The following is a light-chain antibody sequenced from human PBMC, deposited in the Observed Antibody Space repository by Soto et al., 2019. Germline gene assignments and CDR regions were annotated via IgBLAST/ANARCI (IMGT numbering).Light chain of an antibody. CDR3: QQYGRSPIT. CDR2: GAS. J-gene: IGKJ5*01. V-gene: IGKV3-20*01. CDR1: QSVSSD. Sequence: QSPTTLSVSPGERATLSCRASQSVSSDLAWFQQTPGQAPRLLIYGASNRATGIPDRFSGSGSGTDFTLTVSRLETEDFAVYFCQQYGRSPITFGQGTRLEIK.